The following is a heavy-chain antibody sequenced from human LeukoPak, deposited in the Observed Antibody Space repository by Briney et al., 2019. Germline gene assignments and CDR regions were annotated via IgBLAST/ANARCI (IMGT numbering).Heavy chain of an antibody. CDR3: ARVPGIAAAGYFDY. D-gene: IGHD6-13*01. Sequence: SETLSLTCTVSGGSISSYYWSWIRQPPGKGLEWIGYIYYSGSTNYNPSLKSRVTLSVDTSKNQFSLKLSSVTAADTAVYYCARVPGIAAAGYFDYWGQGTLVTVSS. V-gene: IGHV4-59*01. CDR2: IYYSGST. J-gene: IGHJ4*02. CDR1: GGSISSYY.